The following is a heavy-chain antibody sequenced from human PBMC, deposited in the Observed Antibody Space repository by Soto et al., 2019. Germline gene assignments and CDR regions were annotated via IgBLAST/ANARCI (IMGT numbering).Heavy chain of an antibody. CDR3: ARPYRQQLVRGPDWFDP. J-gene: IGHJ5*02. CDR1: GYIFTSYG. CDR2: ISAYNGNT. Sequence: QVQLVQSGAEVKKPGASVKVSCKASGYIFTSYGISWVRQAPGQGLEWMGWISAYNGNTNYAQKLQGRVTMTTDTSTSTAYMELRSLRSDDTAVYYCARPYRQQLVRGPDWFDPWGQGTLVTVSS. D-gene: IGHD6-13*01. V-gene: IGHV1-18*01.